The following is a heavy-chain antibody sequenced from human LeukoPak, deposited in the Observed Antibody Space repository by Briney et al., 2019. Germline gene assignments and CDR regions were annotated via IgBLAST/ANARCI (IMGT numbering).Heavy chain of an antibody. Sequence: TGGSLRLSCAASGFTFSNYAMSWVRQAPGKGLEWVSGISGSAGSTYYADSVKGRFTISRDNSKNTLYLQMNSLTDDDTAVYYCVKKWGVGTTTLDYFDYWGQGTLVTVSS. J-gene: IGHJ4*02. CDR3: VKKWGVGTTTLDYFDY. CDR2: ISGSAGST. CDR1: GFTFSNYA. D-gene: IGHD1-26*01. V-gene: IGHV3-23*01.